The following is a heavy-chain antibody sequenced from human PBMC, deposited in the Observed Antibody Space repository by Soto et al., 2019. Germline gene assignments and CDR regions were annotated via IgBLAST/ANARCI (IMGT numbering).Heavy chain of an antibody. D-gene: IGHD6-19*01. Sequence: PSETLSLTCTVSGGSFSSFYWSWIRQPPGKGLEWIGYVYYSGTTNYNPSLKGRVSISVDTSKNQFSLKLSSVTAADTAVYYCARGRTIAVASFDYWGQGTLVTVSS. CDR3: ARGRTIAVASFDY. J-gene: IGHJ4*02. V-gene: IGHV4-59*12. CDR2: VYYSGTT. CDR1: GGSFSSFY.